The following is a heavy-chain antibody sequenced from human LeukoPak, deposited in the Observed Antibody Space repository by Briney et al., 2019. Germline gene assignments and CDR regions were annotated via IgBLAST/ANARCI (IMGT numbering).Heavy chain of an antibody. CDR2: INPNVGST. CDR1: GYTFTTYY. Sequence: ASVKVSCKASGYTFTTYYIHWVRQAPGQGLEWVGIINPNVGSTNYAQKLQGRVTMTRDTSTSTVYMELSSLGSEDTAVYYCTRDKGGSYSDYWGQGTLVTVSS. CDR3: TRDKGGSYSDY. D-gene: IGHD2-15*01. J-gene: IGHJ4*02. V-gene: IGHV1-46*01.